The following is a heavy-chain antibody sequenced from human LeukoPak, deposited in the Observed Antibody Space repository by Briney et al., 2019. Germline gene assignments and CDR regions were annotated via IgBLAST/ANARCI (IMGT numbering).Heavy chain of an antibody. Sequence: PGGSLRLSCAASGFTFSSSAMSWVRQAPGKGLEWVSAISGSGANTYFADSVKGRFTISRDNSKNTLYLQMNSLRAEDTAVYYCAKPIVTKNYFDSWGQGTLVTVSS. V-gene: IGHV3-23*01. CDR1: GFTFSSSA. D-gene: IGHD1-1*01. CDR2: ISGSGANT. CDR3: AKPIVTKNYFDS. J-gene: IGHJ4*02.